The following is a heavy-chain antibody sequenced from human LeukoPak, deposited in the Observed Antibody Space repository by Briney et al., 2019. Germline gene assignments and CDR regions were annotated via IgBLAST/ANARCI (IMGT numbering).Heavy chain of an antibody. CDR1: GYTFTSYY. V-gene: IGHV1-46*01. CDR3: ARDPMGPIVVVPAAIGLDYGMDV. CDR2: INPSGGST. Sequence: ASVKVSCKASGYTFTSYYMHWVRQAPGQGLEWMGIINPSGGSTSYAQKFQGRVTMTRDTSTSTVYMELSSLRSEDTAVYYCARDPMGPIVVVPAAIGLDYGMDVWGQGTTVTVSS. D-gene: IGHD2-2*02. J-gene: IGHJ6*02.